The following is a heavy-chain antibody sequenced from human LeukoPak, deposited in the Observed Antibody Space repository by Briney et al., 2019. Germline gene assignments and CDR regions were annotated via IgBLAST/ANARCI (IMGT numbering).Heavy chain of an antibody. CDR1: GFTFSSYG. D-gene: IGHD3-22*01. J-gene: IGHJ4*02. V-gene: IGHV3-30*02. Sequence: GGSLRPSCAASGFTFSSYGMHWVRQAPGKGLEWVAFIRYDGSNKYYADSVEGRFTISRDNSKNTLYLQMNSLRAEDTAVYYCAKDPTSYYYDSSGYWPDWGQGTLVTVSS. CDR3: AKDPTSYYYDSSGYWPD. CDR2: IRYDGSNK.